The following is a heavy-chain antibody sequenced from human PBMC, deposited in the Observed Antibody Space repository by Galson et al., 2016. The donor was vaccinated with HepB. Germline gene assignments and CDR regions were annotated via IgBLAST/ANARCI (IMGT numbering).Heavy chain of an antibody. CDR3: ARCATEFYDSGVLLGPFYFDL. D-gene: IGHD3-22*01. Sequence: QSGAEVKKPGEPLRISCKTSGYNFNDFWIGWVRQKPGKGLEWMGLVYPIDSDTRYSPPFQGQVTVSADKSIATAYLQWVSLKASDTAMYYCARCATEFYDSGVLLGPFYFDLWGQGTLVTVS. V-gene: IGHV5-51*01. CDR2: VYPIDSDT. J-gene: IGHJ4*01. CDR1: GYNFNDFW.